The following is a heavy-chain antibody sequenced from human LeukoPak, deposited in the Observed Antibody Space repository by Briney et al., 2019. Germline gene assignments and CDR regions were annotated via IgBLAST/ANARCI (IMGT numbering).Heavy chain of an antibody. J-gene: IGHJ4*02. D-gene: IGHD3-22*01. Sequence: GGSLRLSCAASGFTFSNYPMHWVRQAPGKGLEYVSAISSDGGSPYYANSVKGRFTISRDNAKNALYLQMNSLRAEDTAVYYCARAGGGYGYFDYWGQGTLVTVSS. CDR2: ISSDGGSP. CDR1: GFTFSNYP. CDR3: ARAGGGYGYFDY. V-gene: IGHV3-64*01.